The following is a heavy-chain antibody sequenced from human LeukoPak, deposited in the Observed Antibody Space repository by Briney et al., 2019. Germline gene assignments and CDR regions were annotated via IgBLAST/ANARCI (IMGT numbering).Heavy chain of an antibody. J-gene: IGHJ4*02. CDR2: IKSKTDGGTT. CDR1: GFTFSNAW. D-gene: IGHD3-22*01. Sequence: GGSLRLSCAASGFTFSNAWMSWVRQAPGKGLEWVGRIKSKTDGGTTDYAAPVKGRFTISRDDSKNTLYPQMNSLKTEDTAVYYCTTARKSYYYDSSGYYRFDYWGQGTLVTVSS. CDR3: TTARKSYYYDSSGYYRFDY. V-gene: IGHV3-15*01.